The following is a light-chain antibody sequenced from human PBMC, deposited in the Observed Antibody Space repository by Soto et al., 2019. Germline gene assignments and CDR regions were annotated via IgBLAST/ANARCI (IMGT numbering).Light chain of an antibody. Sequence: EIVLTQSPGTLSLSPGERATLSCRASQSVSNNYLAWYQQKPGQAPRLLIYDVSNRATGIPARFSGSGSGTEFTLTISSLQSEDFAVYYCQQYNSYPITFGQGTRLEIK. V-gene: IGKV3D-15*01. CDR1: QSVSNN. CDR2: DVS. CDR3: QQYNSYPIT. J-gene: IGKJ5*01.